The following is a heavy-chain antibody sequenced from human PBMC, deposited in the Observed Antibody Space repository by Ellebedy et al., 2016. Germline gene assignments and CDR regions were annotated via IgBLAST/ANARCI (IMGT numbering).Heavy chain of an antibody. CDR3: AREVNKVATSDAFDI. CDR2: IYYSGNT. CDR1: GGSISSDNSF. Sequence: SETLSLTCTVSGGSISSDNSFWTCLRQHPGKGLEWIGYIYYSGNTYYNPSLKRRVTISVDTSKNQFSLKLSSVTAADTAVYYCAREVNKVATSDAFDIWGQGTMVTVSS. J-gene: IGHJ3*02. D-gene: IGHD5-12*01. V-gene: IGHV4-31*03.